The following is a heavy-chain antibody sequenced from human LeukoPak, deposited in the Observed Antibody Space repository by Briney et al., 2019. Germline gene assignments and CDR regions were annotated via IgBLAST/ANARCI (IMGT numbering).Heavy chain of an antibody. J-gene: IGHJ5*02. V-gene: IGHV3-21*01. CDR1: GFTFSSYS. CDR3: ARSYDSPFNWFDP. D-gene: IGHD3-22*01. CDR2: ISSSSSYI. Sequence: GGSLRLSCAASGFTFSSYSMNWVRQAPGKGLEWASSISSSSSYIYYADSVKGRFTISRDNAKNSLYLQMNSLRAEDTAVYYCARSYDSPFNWFDPWGQGTLVTVSS.